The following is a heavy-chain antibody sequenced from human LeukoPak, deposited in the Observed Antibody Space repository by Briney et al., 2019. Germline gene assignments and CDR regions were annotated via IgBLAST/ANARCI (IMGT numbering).Heavy chain of an antibody. V-gene: IGHV4-4*07. D-gene: IGHD6-13*01. Sequence: SETLSLTCTVSGGSISSYYWSWIRQPAGKGLEWIGHIYTSGSTNYNPSLKSRVTMSVDTSKNQFSLKLSSVTAADTAVYYCARNFNGAAAGYYYYYMDVWGKGTTVTVSS. CDR3: ARNFNGAAAGYYYYYMDV. J-gene: IGHJ6*03. CDR2: IYTSGST. CDR1: GGSISSYY.